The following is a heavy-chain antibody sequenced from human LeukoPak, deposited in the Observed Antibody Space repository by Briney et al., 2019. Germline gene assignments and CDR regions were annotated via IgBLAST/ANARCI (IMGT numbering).Heavy chain of an antibody. CDR1: GFTFSSYG. CDR2: ISYDGSNK. Sequence: PGRSLRLSCAASGFTFSSYGMHWVSQAPGKGLEWVAVISYDGSNKYYADSVKGRFTISRDNSKNTLYLQMNSLRAEDTAVYYCAKGYSSGWYWGQGTLVTVSS. J-gene: IGHJ4*02. CDR3: AKGYSSGWY. V-gene: IGHV3-30*18. D-gene: IGHD6-19*01.